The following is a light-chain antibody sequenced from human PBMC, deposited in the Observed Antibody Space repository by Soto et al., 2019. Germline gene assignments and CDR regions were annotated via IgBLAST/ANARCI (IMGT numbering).Light chain of an antibody. CDR3: VQYNIYPWT. CDR1: QDIRND. Sequence: DIQMTQSPSSLSSSVGDIVTITCRPSQDIRNDLGWFQVKPGKAPKSLIYAASRLQSGVPSRFSGSGSETEFSLTIINLQPEDFATYFCVQYNIYPWTFGQGTKVDIK. J-gene: IGKJ1*01. CDR2: AAS. V-gene: IGKV1-17*02.